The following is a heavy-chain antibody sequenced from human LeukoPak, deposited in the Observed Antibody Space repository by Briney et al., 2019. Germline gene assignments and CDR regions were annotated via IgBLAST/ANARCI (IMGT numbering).Heavy chain of an antibody. Sequence: GGSLRLSCAASGFTFSSYGMHWVRQAPGKGLEWVAFIRYDGSNKYYADSVKGRFTISRDNSKNTLYLQMNSLRAEDTAVYYCAKLASAATLRGNAFDIWGQGTMVTVSS. CDR3: AKLASAATLRGNAFDI. V-gene: IGHV3-30*02. D-gene: IGHD2-15*01. CDR1: GFTFSSYG. CDR2: IRYDGSNK. J-gene: IGHJ3*02.